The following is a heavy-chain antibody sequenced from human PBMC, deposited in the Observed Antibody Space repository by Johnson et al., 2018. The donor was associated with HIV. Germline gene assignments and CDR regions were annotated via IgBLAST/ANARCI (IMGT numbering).Heavy chain of an antibody. D-gene: IGHD6-19*01. V-gene: IGHV3-23*04. CDR1: GFTVGSNS. CDR3: AKDQLRGSGWFDAFDI. CDR2: ISGSGGST. Sequence: AQLVESGGGLVKPGGSLRLSCAASGFTVGSNSMSWVRQAPGKGLEWVSAISGSGGSTYYADSVKGRFTISRDNSKNTLYLQMNSLRAEDTAVYYCAKDQLRGSGWFDAFDIWGQGTMVTVSS. J-gene: IGHJ3*02.